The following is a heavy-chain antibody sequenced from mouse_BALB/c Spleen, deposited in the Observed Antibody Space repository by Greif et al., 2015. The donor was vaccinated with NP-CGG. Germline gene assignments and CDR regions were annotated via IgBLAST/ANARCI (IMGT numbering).Heavy chain of an antibody. CDR1: GYSITSGYY. CDR2: ISYDGSN. V-gene: IGHV3-6*02. Sequence: ESGPGLVKPSQSLSLTCSVTGYSITSGYYWNWIRQFPGNKLEWMGYISYDGSNNYNPSLKNRISITRDTSKNQFFLKLNSVTTEDTATYYCAREGFNGYYVAYWGQGNLVTVSA. CDR3: AREGFNGYYVAY. J-gene: IGHJ3*01. D-gene: IGHD2-3*01.